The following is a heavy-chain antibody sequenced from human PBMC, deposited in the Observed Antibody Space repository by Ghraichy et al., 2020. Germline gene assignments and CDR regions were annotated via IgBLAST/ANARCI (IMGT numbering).Heavy chain of an antibody. J-gene: IGHJ2*01. CDR1: GFTFSSYS. CDR3: ARGPHYDFWSGYYEYFDL. D-gene: IGHD3-3*01. CDR2: ISSSSSYI. Sequence: GGSLRLSCAASGFTFSSYSMNWVRQAPGKGLEWVSSISSSSSYIYYADSVKGRFTISRDNAKNSLYLQMNSRRAEDTAVYYCARGPHYDFWSGYYEYFDLWGRGTLVTVSS. V-gene: IGHV3-21*01.